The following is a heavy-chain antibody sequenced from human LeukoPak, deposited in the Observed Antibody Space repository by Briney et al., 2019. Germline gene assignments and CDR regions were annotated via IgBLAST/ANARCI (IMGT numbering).Heavy chain of an antibody. V-gene: IGHV1-2*02. Sequence: ASVRVSCKASGYTFTGYYMHWVRQAPGQGLEWMGGINPNSGGTTYAQKFQGRVTMTRDTSISTVYMELSRLRSDDTAVYYCARERSGSSRHSLSLLIDYWGKGTLVTVSS. J-gene: IGHJ4*02. CDR3: ARERSGSSRHSLSLLIDY. D-gene: IGHD6-6*01. CDR1: GYTFTGYY. CDR2: INPNSGGT.